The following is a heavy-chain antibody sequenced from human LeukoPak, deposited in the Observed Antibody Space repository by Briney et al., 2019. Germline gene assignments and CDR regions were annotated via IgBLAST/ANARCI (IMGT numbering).Heavy chain of an antibody. CDR1: GFTFSNYD. D-gene: IGHD2-2*01. J-gene: IGHJ4*02. Sequence: GRSRRLSRAASGFTFSNYDMSWVRHAPGKGLEWVSAISGSDGGESIYYADSVKGRFTISRDISKNTLYLQMKSLRAEDTAVYYCAKVGVVVSAASDFWGQGTLVTVSS. V-gene: IGHV3-23*01. CDR2: ISGSDGGESI. CDR3: AKVGVVVSAASDF.